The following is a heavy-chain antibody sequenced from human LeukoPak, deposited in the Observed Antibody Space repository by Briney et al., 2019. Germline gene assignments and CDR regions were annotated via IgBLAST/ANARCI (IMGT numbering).Heavy chain of an antibody. J-gene: IGHJ4*02. Sequence: PGGSLRLSCAASGFTFSSYWMHWVCQVPGKGLVWVSHIKSDGSSTSYADSVKGRFTISRDNAKNTLYLQMNSLRAEDTAVYYCARDRGYGFDYWGQGTLVTVSS. CDR3: ARDRGYGFDY. D-gene: IGHD5-18*01. V-gene: IGHV3-74*01. CDR1: GFTFSSYW. CDR2: IKSDGSST.